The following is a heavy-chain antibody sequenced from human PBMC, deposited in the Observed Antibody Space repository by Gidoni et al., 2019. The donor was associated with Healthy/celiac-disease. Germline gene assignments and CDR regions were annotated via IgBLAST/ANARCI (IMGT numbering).Heavy chain of an antibody. J-gene: IGHJ4*02. Sequence: QVQLVESGGGVVQPGRSLRRSCAASGFTFSSYGMQGVRQAPGKGLEWVAVIWYDGSNKYYADSVKGRFTISRDNFKNTLYLQMNSLRAEDTAVYYCARDAVAGLDYWGQGTLVTVSS. D-gene: IGHD6-19*01. CDR1: GFTFSSYG. CDR2: IWYDGSNK. V-gene: IGHV3-33*01. CDR3: ARDAVAGLDY.